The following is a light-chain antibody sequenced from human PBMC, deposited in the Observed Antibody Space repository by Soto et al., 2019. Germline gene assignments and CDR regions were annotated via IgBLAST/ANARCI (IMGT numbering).Light chain of an antibody. CDR2: EAS. Sequence: QSVLTQPASVSGSPGQSITISCTGTNSDVGSHNFVSWYQQYPGKAPKLLIYEASKRPSGLSNRFSGSKSGNTASLTISGLQAEEEADYYCCSFTKGATWVFGGGPKLTVL. CDR3: CSFTKGATWV. J-gene: IGLJ3*02. V-gene: IGLV2-23*01. CDR1: NSDVGSHNF.